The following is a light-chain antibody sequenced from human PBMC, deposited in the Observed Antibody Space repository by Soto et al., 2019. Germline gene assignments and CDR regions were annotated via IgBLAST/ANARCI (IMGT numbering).Light chain of an antibody. CDR1: SSDVGKYDY. J-gene: IGLJ1*01. CDR3: GSYTSTDTPFV. Sequence: SALAQPPSASGSPGQSVTISCTGTSSDVGKYDYVSWFQHHPGKGPKLIIYEVSNRPSGVSDRFSGSKSGNKASLIISNLEAEDESDYYCGSYTSTDTPFVFGTGTKVTVL. V-gene: IGLV2-8*01. CDR2: EVS.